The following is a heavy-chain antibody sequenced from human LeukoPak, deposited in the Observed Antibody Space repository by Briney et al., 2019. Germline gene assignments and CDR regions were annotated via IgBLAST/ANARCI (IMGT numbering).Heavy chain of an antibody. CDR2: ISSSGDYL. D-gene: IGHD2-8*01. Sequence: GGSLRLSCAASGFSFSSYSMNWVRQAPGKGLEWVSSISSSGDYLHYSDSVKGRFTISRDTAKNSLYLQMNSLRDDDTAVYFCAGRHCTNGLCHFDYWGLGTLVTVSS. V-gene: IGHV3-21*01. CDR3: AGRHCTNGLCHFDY. CDR1: GFSFSSYS. J-gene: IGHJ4*02.